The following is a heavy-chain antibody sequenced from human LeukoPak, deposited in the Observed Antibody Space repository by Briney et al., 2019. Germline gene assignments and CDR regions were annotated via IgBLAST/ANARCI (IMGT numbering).Heavy chain of an antibody. D-gene: IGHD3-10*01. J-gene: IGHJ5*02. Sequence: GGSLRLSCAASGFTFSSYAMHWVRQAPGKGLEWVAVISYDGSNKYYADSVKGRFTISRDNSKNTLYLQMNGLTAEDTAMYYCARDSYQDYYGRFDPWGQGTLVIVSS. CDR1: GFTFSSYA. CDR3: ARDSYQDYYGRFDP. V-gene: IGHV3-30-3*01. CDR2: ISYDGSNK.